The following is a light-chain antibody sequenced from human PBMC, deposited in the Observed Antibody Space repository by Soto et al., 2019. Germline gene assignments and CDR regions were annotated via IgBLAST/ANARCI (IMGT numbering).Light chain of an antibody. CDR3: SSYTNANSL. Sequence: QSALTQPASVSGSPGQSITISCTGTSSDVGAYNYVSWYQQHPGKAPKLMNYDVFNRPSGVSDRFSGSKSGNTASLTISGVQAEDEADYFCSSYTNANSLFGGGTKLTVL. CDR1: SSDVGAYNY. J-gene: IGLJ3*02. V-gene: IGLV2-14*03. CDR2: DVF.